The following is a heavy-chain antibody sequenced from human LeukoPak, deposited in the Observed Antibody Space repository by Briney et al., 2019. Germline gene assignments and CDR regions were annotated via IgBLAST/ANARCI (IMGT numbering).Heavy chain of an antibody. Sequence: GGSLRLSCAASGFIFSNYGMNWVRQAPGKGLEWVSGIGVGGTTYYAGSVKGRFTISTDHPKNTLYLQMNSLRAEDTAVYFCAKRGVVIRVILVGFHKEAYYFDSWGQGALVTVSS. CDR1: GFIFSNYG. D-gene: IGHD3-22*01. CDR3: AKRGVVIRVILVGFHKEAYYFDS. CDR2: IGVGGTT. J-gene: IGHJ4*02. V-gene: IGHV3-23*01.